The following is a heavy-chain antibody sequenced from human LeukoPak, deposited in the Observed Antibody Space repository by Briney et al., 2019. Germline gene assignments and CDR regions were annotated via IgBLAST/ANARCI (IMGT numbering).Heavy chain of an antibody. J-gene: IGHJ4*02. CDR1: GYTFTSYG. CDR2: ISAYNGNT. Sequence: ASVKVSCKASGYTFTSYGISWVRQAPGQGLEWMGWISAYNGNTNYAPKLQGRLTTTTDTTTSTAYMELRSLRSDDTAVYYCASSRGYPRGYQNWGQGTLVTVSS. CDR3: ASSRGYPRGYQN. D-gene: IGHD6-25*01. V-gene: IGHV1-18*01.